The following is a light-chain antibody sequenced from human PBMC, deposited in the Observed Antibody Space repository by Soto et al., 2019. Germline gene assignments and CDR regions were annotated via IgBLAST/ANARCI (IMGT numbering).Light chain of an antibody. CDR1: SSNIGNNY. J-gene: IGLJ2*01. V-gene: IGLV1-51*01. CDR2: DNN. Sequence: QTVVTQPPSVSAAPGQKVTISCSGSSSNIGNNYVSWYQQLPGTAPKLLIYDNNQRPLGIPDRFSGSTSGTSATLGITGLQTGDEADYYCGTWDSSLSAVVFGGGTKLTVL. CDR3: GTWDSSLSAVV.